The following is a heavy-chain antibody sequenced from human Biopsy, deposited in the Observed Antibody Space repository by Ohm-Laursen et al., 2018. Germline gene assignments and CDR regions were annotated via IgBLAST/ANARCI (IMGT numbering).Heavy chain of an antibody. V-gene: IGHV1-2*02. CDR1: SYTFTVYN. J-gene: IGHJ4*02. CDR3: ARDPLNGHKHFDY. CDR2: INCKTAAT. Sequence: ASVKPSCTASSYTFTVYNIHWMRQARGQGLEWLGYINCKTAATTYAPKFQGTVTMTRDTSISTAYLALGSLRSADTAIYYCARDPLNGHKHFDYWGQGSLVTVSS. D-gene: IGHD2-8*01.